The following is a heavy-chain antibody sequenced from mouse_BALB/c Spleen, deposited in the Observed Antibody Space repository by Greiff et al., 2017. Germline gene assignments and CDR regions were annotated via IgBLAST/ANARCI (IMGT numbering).Heavy chain of an antibody. D-gene: IGHD2-3*01. CDR3: ARGWYAMDY. J-gene: IGHJ4*01. CDR2: ISSGSSTI. CDR1: GFTFSSFG. Sequence: EVMLVESGGGLVQPGGSRKLSCAASGFTFSSFGMHWVRQAPEKGLEWVAYISSGSSTIYYADTVKGRFTISRDNPKNTLFLQMTSLRSEDTAMYYCARGWYAMDYWGQGTSVTVSS. V-gene: IGHV5-17*02.